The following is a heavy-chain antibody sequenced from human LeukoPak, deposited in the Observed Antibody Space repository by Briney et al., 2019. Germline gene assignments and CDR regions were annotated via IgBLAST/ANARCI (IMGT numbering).Heavy chain of an antibody. V-gene: IGHV4-34*01. CDR2: INQSGST. Sequence: PSETPSPSCAVYGGSFSGYYWSWIRQPPGKGLEWIGEINQSGSTNSNPSLKSRVTISVDTSKNQLSLKLSSVTAADTAVYYCTRGARAKQLVKWGRGNVVPVSS. CDR3: TRGARAKQLVK. CDR1: GGSFSGYY. D-gene: IGHD6-13*01. J-gene: IGHJ1*01.